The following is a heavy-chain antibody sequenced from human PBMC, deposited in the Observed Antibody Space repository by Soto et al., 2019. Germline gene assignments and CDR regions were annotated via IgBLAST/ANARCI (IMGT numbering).Heavy chain of an antibody. CDR3: ARGLECRGYCLDKPTWFGP. D-gene: IGHD2-15*01. CDR2: IIPIFGTP. V-gene: IGHV1-69*06. Sequence: SVKVSCKASGGTFSTYTFSWVRQAPGQGLGWMGRIIPIFGTPYYAQKFQGRVTITADKSTSTVYMELSSLGSDDTAVYFCARGLECRGYCLDKPTWFGPWGQGTLVTV. J-gene: IGHJ5*02. CDR1: GGTFSTYT.